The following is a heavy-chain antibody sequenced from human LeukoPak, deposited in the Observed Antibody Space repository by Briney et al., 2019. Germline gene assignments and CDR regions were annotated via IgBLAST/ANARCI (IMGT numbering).Heavy chain of an antibody. CDR1: GYTFTGYG. Sequence: EASVKVSCKASGYTFTGYGISWVRQAPGQGLEWMGWISAYNGNTNYAQKLQGRVTMTTDTSTSTAYMELRSLRSDDTAVYYCARLLWFGELLSPDFDYWGQGTLVTVSS. V-gene: IGHV1-18*01. CDR2: ISAYNGNT. J-gene: IGHJ4*02. CDR3: ARLLWFGELLSPDFDY. D-gene: IGHD3-10*01.